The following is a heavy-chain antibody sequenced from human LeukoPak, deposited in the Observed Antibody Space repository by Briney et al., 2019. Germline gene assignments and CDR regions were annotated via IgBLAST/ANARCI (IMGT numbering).Heavy chain of an antibody. V-gene: IGHV4-59*01. J-gene: IGHJ4*02. D-gene: IGHD3-10*01. Sequence: SETLSLTCTVSGGSIRSYYWSWIRQPPGKGLEWIGYIYYSGSTNYNPSLKSRVTISVDTSKNQFSLKLSSVTAADTAVYYCAREAYGLPPDYWGQGTLVTVSS. CDR3: AREAYGLPPDY. CDR2: IYYSGST. CDR1: GGSIRSYY.